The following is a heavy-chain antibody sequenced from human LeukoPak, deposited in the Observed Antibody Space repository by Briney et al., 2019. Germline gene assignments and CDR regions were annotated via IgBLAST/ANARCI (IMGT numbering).Heavy chain of an antibody. CDR3: ASYSGYAQ. CDR1: GGTFSSYA. D-gene: IGHD5-12*01. V-gene: IGHV1-69*05. Sequence: SVKVSCKASGGTFSSYAISWVRQAPGQGLEWMGGIIPIFGTANYAQKFQGRVTISRNTSITTAYMELSGLTSEDTAVYYCASYSGYAQWGQGTLVTVSS. J-gene: IGHJ4*02. CDR2: IIPIFGTA.